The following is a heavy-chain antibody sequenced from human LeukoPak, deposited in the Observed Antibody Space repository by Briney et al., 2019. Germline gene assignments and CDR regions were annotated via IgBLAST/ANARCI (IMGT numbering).Heavy chain of an antibody. V-gene: IGHV3-66*01. J-gene: IGHJ4*02. CDR1: GFTVSSKY. D-gene: IGHD2-2*01. Sequence: GGSLRLSCAASGFTVSSKYMSWVRQAPGQGLEWVSVIYIDGGTYYADSVEGRFTISRDNSKNTLLLQMNSLRAEDTAVYYCARGHYSNRLGGQGTLVTVSS. CDR3: ARGHYSNRL. CDR2: IYIDGGT.